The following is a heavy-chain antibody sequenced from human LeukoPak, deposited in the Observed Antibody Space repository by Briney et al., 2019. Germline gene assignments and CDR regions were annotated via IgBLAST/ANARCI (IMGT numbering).Heavy chain of an antibody. J-gene: IGHJ4*02. CDR1: GFTFSSYA. V-gene: IGHV3-23*01. CDR2: ISGSGGST. CDR3: AKVSIVDYYDSSGYYSGFDY. D-gene: IGHD3-22*01. Sequence: GGSLRLSCAASGFTFSSYAMSWVRQAPGKGLEWVSAISGSGGSTYYADSVKGRFTISRDNSKNTLYLQMNSLRAEDTAVYYCAKVSIVDYYDSSGYYSGFDYWGQGTLVTVSS.